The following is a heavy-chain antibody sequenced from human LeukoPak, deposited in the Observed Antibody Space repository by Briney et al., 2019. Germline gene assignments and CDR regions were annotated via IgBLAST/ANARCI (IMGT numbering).Heavy chain of an antibody. CDR3: ARHPPNRAYNWFDP. Sequence: NASETLSLTCTVSGGSISGYYWSWIRQPPGKGLEWIGEINHSGSTNYNPSLKSRVTISVDTSKNQFSLKLSSVTAADTAVYYCARHPPNRAYNWFDPWGQGTLVTVSS. V-gene: IGHV4-34*01. J-gene: IGHJ5*02. D-gene: IGHD1-14*01. CDR2: INHSGST. CDR1: GGSISGYY.